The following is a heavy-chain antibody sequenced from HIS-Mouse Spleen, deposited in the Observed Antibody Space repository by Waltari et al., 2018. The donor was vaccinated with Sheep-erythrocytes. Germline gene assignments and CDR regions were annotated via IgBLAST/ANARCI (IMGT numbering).Heavy chain of an antibody. Sequence: EVQLVESGGGLVKPGGSLRLSCAASGFTFSWYSMNWVRQAPGKGLEWVSSISSSSSYIYYADSVKGRFTISRDNAKNSLYLQMNGLRAEDTAVYYCARDRSNYFDYWGQGTLVTVSS. CDR1: GFTFSWYS. CDR2: ISSSSSYI. D-gene: IGHD3-10*01. CDR3: ARDRSNYFDY. V-gene: IGHV3-21*01. J-gene: IGHJ4*02.